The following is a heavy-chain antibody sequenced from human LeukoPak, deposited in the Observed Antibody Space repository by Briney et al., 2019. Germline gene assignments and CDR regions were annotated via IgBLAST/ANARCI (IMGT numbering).Heavy chain of an antibody. CDR1: GGSINSYF. V-gene: IGHV4-4*07. CDR2: IYTSDIT. Sequence: SETLSLICTVSGGSINSYFWSWIRQPAGKGLEWIGRIYTSDITNYNPSLKSRLTMSVDTSKNQFSLELSSLTAADTAVYYCAREGTVTTRSLGSWGQGILVTSPQ. D-gene: IGHD4-11*01. CDR3: AREGTVTTRSLGS. J-gene: IGHJ5*02.